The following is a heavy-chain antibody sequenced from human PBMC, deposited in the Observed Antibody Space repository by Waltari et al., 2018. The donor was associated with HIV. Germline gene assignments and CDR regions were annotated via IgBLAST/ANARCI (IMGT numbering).Heavy chain of an antibody. Sequence: EVQLVESGEGLVQPGGSLRLSCAASGFTFSSYAMHWVRQAPGKGLEYVSAISSNGGSTYYADSVKGRFTISRDNSKNTLYLQMGSLRAEDMAVYYCARGTVFGVAGIDYWGQGTLVTVSS. CDR2: ISSNGGST. J-gene: IGHJ4*02. D-gene: IGHD3-3*01. CDR1: GFTFSSYA. V-gene: IGHV3-64*02. CDR3: ARGTVFGVAGIDY.